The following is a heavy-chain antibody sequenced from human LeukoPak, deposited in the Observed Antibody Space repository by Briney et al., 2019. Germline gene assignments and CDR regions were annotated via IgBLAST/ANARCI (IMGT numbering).Heavy chain of an antibody. D-gene: IGHD2-2*01. Sequence: SQTLSLTCTVSGGSISSGDYYWNWIRQPPGKGLEWIGYIYYSGSTYYNPSLKSRVTISVDTSKNQFSLKLSSVTAADTAVYYCARDEIVVVPAATYYYGMDVWGQGTTVTVSS. J-gene: IGHJ6*02. CDR2: IYYSGST. CDR1: GGSISSGDYY. V-gene: IGHV4-30-4*01. CDR3: ARDEIVVVPAATYYYGMDV.